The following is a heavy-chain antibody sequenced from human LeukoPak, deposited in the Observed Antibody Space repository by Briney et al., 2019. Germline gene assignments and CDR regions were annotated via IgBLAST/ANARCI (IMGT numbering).Heavy chain of an antibody. V-gene: IGHV6-1*01. CDR1: GXRVSSNSSA. CDR3: AREGSYFDY. CDR2: TYYRSDWYS. Sequence: PSQTLSLTCAISGXRVSSNSSAWNWIRQSPSRGLEWLGRTYYRSDWYSDYAVSVKSRITITPDTSKNQFSLQLNSVTPEDTAIYYCAREGSYFDYWGQGTLVTVSS. J-gene: IGHJ4*02.